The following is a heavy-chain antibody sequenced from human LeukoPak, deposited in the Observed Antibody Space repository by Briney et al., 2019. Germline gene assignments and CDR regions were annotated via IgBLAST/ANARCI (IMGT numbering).Heavy chain of an antibody. D-gene: IGHD2-15*01. Sequence: VASVKVSCKASGYTFTSYGISWVRQAPGQGLEWMGWISAYNGNTNYAQKLQGRVTMTTDTSTSTAYMELRSLRSDDTAVYYCARGQTPYCSGGSCYSPTGNWGQGTLVTVSS. CDR1: GYTFTSYG. V-gene: IGHV1-18*01. J-gene: IGHJ4*02. CDR2: ISAYNGNT. CDR3: ARGQTPYCSGGSCYSPTGN.